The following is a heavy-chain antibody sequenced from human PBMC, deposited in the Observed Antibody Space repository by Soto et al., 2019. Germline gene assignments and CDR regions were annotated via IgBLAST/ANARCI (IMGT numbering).Heavy chain of an antibody. CDR3: ARDGSSGGLGMDV. J-gene: IGHJ6*02. Sequence: QVQLQESGPGLVKPSQTLSLTCTVSGGSISSGGYYWTWIRQHPGKGLEWIGYIYHSGTTSYNPSLKSRVTISVDTSKNQFSLNLSSVTAAVSAVYYCARDGSSGGLGMDVWCQGTTVTVSS. V-gene: IGHV4-31*03. CDR2: IYHSGTT. CDR1: GGSISSGGYY. D-gene: IGHD2-15*01.